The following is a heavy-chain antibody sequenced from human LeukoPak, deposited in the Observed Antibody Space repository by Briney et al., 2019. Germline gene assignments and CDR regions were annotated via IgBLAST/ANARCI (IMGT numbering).Heavy chain of an antibody. V-gene: IGHV3-7*01. J-gene: IGHJ3*02. CDR3: AYLNSHAFDI. CDR2: IKQDGSEK. D-gene: IGHD1-7*01. Sequence: GGSLRLSCAASGFTFSSYWMSWVRQAPGKGLEWVANIKQDGSEKYYVDSVKGRFSISRDNAKNSLCLQMNSVRAEDTAVYYCAYLNSHAFDIWGQGTVVTVSS. CDR1: GFTFSSYW.